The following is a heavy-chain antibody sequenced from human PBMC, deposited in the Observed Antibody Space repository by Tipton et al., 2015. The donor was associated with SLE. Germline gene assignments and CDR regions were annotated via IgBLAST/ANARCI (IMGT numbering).Heavy chain of an antibody. V-gene: IGHV4-38-2*01. Sequence: TLSLTCAVSGYSISSSSYWGWIRQPPGKGLEWIGEVSHRGTTNYNPSLDSRVTVSLDRFNNQFTLKMTSVTAADTAVYYCANQNWNYYFWGQGNLVTVSS. CDR1: GYSISSSSY. J-gene: IGHJ4*02. D-gene: IGHD1-7*01. CDR3: ANQNWNYYF. CDR2: VSHRGTT.